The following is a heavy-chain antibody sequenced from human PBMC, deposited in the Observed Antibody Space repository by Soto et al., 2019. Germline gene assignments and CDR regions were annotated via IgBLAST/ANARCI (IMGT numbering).Heavy chain of an antibody. CDR1: GYSFTSYW. D-gene: IGHD4-17*01. Sequence: PGESLKISCNGSGYSFTSYWIGWVRQMPGKGLEWMGIIYPGDSDTRYSPSFQGQVTISADKSISTAYLQWSSLKASDTAMYYCARISGDYGYYYGMDVWGQGTKVTVSS. J-gene: IGHJ6*02. CDR2: IYPGDSDT. V-gene: IGHV5-51*01. CDR3: ARISGDYGYYYGMDV.